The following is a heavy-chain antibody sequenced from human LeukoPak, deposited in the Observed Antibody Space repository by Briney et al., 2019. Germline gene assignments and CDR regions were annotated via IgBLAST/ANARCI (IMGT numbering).Heavy chain of an antibody. CDR1: GGTFSSYA. CDR3: ARELHNWFDP. CDR2: IIPIFGTA. V-gene: IGHV1-69*05. J-gene: IGHJ5*02. Sequence: GASVKVSCKASGGTFSSYAISWVRQAPGQGLEWMGGIIPIFGTANYAQKFQGRVTITRDESTSTAYMVLSSLRSEDTAVYYCARELHNWFDPWGQGTLVTVSS.